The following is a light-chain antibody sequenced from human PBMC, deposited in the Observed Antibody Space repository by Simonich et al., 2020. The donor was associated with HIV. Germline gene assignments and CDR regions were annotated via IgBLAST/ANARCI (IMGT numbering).Light chain of an antibody. CDR2: GAS. Sequence: EIVMTQSPVTLSVYPGERPTLSCRASQSVSSNLAWYQQKPGQAPGLLIYGASIRATGIPARFSGSGAGTEFTLTINSMQSEDFAVYYCQQYDKWPPVLAFGGGTKVEIK. CDR1: QSVSSN. V-gene: IGKV3-15*01. CDR3: QQYDKWPPVLA. J-gene: IGKJ4*01.